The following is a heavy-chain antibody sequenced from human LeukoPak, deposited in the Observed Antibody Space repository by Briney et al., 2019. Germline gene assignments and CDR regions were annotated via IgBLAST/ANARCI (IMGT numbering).Heavy chain of an antibody. J-gene: IGHJ5*02. Sequence: SETLSLTCAVSGGSISSGGYSWSWIRQPPGKGLEWIGYIYHSGSTYYNPSLKSRVTISVDRSKNQLSLKLSSVTAADTAVYYCAREGGGYSYGYRGNWFDPWGQGTLVTVSS. D-gene: IGHD5-18*01. CDR1: GGSISSGGYS. V-gene: IGHV4-30-2*01. CDR2: IYHSGST. CDR3: AREGGGYSYGYRGNWFDP.